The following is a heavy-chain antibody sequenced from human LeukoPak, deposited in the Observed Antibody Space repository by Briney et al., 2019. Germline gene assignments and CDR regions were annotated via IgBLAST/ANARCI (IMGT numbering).Heavy chain of an antibody. D-gene: IGHD4-17*01. CDR3: GTDAYGDSYDY. Sequence: GGSLRLSCAVSGSTSSSYAMSWVRQAPGKGLEWVSAIGGSGTPTYYADSVKGRFTISRDNSKNTLYLRMYSLRAEDTAIYYCGTDAYGDSYDYWGQGTLVTVSS. J-gene: IGHJ4*02. V-gene: IGHV3-23*01. CDR1: GSTSSSYA. CDR2: IGGSGTPT.